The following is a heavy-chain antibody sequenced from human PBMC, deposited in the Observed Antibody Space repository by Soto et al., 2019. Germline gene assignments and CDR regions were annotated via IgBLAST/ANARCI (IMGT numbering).Heavy chain of an antibody. V-gene: IGHV3-74*01. Sequence: EVKVVESGGGLVQPGGSLRLSCAASGFTFSTYWMHWVRQVPGKGLVWVSRIKGDGSSLSCADSVKGRFTISRDNVENTVYLQMGSLRADDTALYYCARGLKNYYGVDVWGQGTTVTVSS. CDR3: ARGLKNYYGVDV. J-gene: IGHJ6*02. CDR1: GFTFSTYW. CDR2: IKGDGSSL.